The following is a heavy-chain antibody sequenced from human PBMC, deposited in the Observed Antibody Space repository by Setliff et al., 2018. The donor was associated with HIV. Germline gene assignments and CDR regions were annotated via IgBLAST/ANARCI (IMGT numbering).Heavy chain of an antibody. Sequence: GASVKVSCKASGYTFTDYFMHWVRQAPGQGLEWMGWISPNNGDTNFAQKFQGRVTLTTDTSTNTAYMELRSLRADDTAVYFCVRDLYDYWGQGTLVTVSS. J-gene: IGHJ4*02. V-gene: IGHV1-18*04. CDR3: VRDLYDY. CDR2: ISPNNGDT. D-gene: IGHD2-2*02. CDR1: GYTFTDYF.